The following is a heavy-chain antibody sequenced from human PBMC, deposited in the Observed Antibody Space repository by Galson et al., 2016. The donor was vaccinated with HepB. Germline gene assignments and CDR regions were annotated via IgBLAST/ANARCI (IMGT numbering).Heavy chain of an antibody. V-gene: IGHV1-46*01. CDR2: INPSGGNT. J-gene: IGHJ4*02. D-gene: IGHD3-10*01. Sequence: SVKVSCKASGYTFTSYYMHWVRQAPGHGLEWMGIINPSGGNTSYTQEFQGRVTMTRDTSTSTVYMELSSLRSEDTAVYYCARDLDYYGSGSLGRIDYWGQGTLVTVSS. CDR3: ARDLDYYGSGSLGRIDY. CDR1: GYTFTSYY.